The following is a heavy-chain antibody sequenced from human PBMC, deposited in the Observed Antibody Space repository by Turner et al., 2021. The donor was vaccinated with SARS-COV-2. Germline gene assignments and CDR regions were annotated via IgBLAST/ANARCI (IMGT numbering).Heavy chain of an antibody. CDR2: IYYSGST. J-gene: IGHJ5*02. Sequence: QLQLQESGPGLVQPSETLSLSCPVSGGSISSSYYYWGWIRQPPGKGLEWIGSIYYSGSTYYNPSLKSRVTISVDTSKNQFSLKLNSVTAADTAVYYCARHGPTSTTKAFDPWGQGTLVTVSS. V-gene: IGHV4-39*01. D-gene: IGHD4-17*01. CDR1: GGSISSSYYY. CDR3: ARHGPTSTTKAFDP.